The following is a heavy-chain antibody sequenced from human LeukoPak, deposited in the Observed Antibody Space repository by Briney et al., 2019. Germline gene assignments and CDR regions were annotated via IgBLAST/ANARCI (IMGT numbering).Heavy chain of an antibody. D-gene: IGHD5-18*01. CDR3: AKMVWANYSYGYIFDY. CDR2: ISYDGTNK. CDR1: GFTFNSYG. V-gene: IGHV3-30*18. J-gene: IGHJ4*02. Sequence: GGSLRLSCAASGFTFNSYGMHWVRQPPGKGLEWVAVISYDGTNKHYADSVKGRFTISRDNSKNTLYLQMNSLRAEDTAVYYCAKMVWANYSYGYIFDYWGQGTLVTVSS.